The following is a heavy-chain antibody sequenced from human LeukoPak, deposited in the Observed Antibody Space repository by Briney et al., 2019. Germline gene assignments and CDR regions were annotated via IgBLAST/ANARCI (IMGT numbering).Heavy chain of an antibody. J-gene: IGHJ4*02. D-gene: IGHD5/OR15-5a*01. V-gene: IGHV4-31*03. CDR3: ARGTLRLFDY. Sequence: TLSLTCTVSGGSISSGGHYWSWIRQHPAKGLEWIGYIYYSGSAYYNPSLESRVTISIDTSKNQFSLKLTSVTAADTAVYFCARGTLRLFDYWGQGTLVTVSS. CDR1: GGSISSGGHY. CDR2: IYYSGSA.